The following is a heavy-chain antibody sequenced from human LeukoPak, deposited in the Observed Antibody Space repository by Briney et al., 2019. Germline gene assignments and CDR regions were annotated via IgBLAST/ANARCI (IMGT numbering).Heavy chain of an antibody. CDR3: ARVLKAAAGTLDY. D-gene: IGHD6-13*01. CDR2: ISYDVSNK. CDR1: GFTFGTYA. V-gene: IGHV3-30-3*01. J-gene: IGHJ4*02. Sequence: GGSLRLSCAASGFTFGTYAMHWVRQAPGKGLDWVAVISYDVSNKNYADSVKGRFTISRDNAKNTLYLQMNSLRAEDTAVYYCARVLKAAAGTLDYWGQGTLVTVSS.